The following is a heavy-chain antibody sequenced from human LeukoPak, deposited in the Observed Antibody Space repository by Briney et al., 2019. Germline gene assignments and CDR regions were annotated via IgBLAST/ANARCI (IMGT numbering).Heavy chain of an antibody. V-gene: IGHV3-30*04. Sequence: GGSLRLSCAASGFTFSSYAMHWVCQAPGKGLEWVAVISYDGSNKYYADSVKGRFTISRDNSKNTLYLQMNSLRAEDTAVYYCARGDDAFDIWGQGTMVTVSS. J-gene: IGHJ3*02. CDR2: ISYDGSNK. CDR1: GFTFSSYA. CDR3: ARGDDAFDI.